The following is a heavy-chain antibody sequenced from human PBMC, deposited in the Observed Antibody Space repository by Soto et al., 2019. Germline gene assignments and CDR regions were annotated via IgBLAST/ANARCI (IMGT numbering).Heavy chain of an antibody. CDR3: RICGTWPTKLNY. V-gene: IGHV4-34*01. Sequence: PSETLSLTCTVYGGSFSTYYWRWIRQPPGKGLEWIGEIRHSGNTNYNPSLKSRVTTSMDTSKNQFSLNLSSVTAADTAVYYFRICGTWPTKLNYLGQVTRVAFAS. CDR2: IRHSGNT. D-gene: IGHD2-15*01. J-gene: IGHJ4*02. CDR1: GGSFSTYY.